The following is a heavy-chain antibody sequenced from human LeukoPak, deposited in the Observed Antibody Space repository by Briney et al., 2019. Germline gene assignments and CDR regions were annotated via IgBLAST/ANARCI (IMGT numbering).Heavy chain of an antibody. J-gene: IGHJ4*02. CDR3: AKDGSPVVTFDY. Sequence: PGRSLRLSRAASGFTFSSYGMHWVRQAPGKGLEGVAVISYDGSNKYYADSVKGRFTISRDNSKNTLYLQMNSLRAEDTAVYYCAKDGSPVVTFDYWGQGTLVTVSS. CDR1: GFTFSSYG. D-gene: IGHD2-15*01. V-gene: IGHV3-30*18. CDR2: ISYDGSNK.